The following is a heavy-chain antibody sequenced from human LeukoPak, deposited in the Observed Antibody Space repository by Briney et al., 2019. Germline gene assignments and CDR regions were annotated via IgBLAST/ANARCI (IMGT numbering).Heavy chain of an antibody. J-gene: IGHJ3*02. D-gene: IGHD3-22*01. CDR3: ARDLLVGAYYYDSSGYPEAFDI. Sequence: GGSLRLSCAASGFTFSTYAMSWVRQAPGKGLEWVSAISGSGGSTYYADSVKGRFAISRDSSENTLYLEMNSLRAEDTAVYYCARDLLVGAYYYDSSGYPEAFDIWGQGTMVTVSS. CDR2: ISGSGGST. CDR1: GFTFSTYA. V-gene: IGHV3-23*01.